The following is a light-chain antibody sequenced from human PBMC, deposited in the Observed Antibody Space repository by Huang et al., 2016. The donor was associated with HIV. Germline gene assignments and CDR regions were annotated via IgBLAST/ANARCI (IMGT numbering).Light chain of an antibody. CDR3: MQSIQLPLT. J-gene: IGKJ4*01. V-gene: IGKV2D-29*02. CDR1: QSLLHSVGKTY. CDR2: GLS. Sequence: DIVMTQTPLSLSVTPGPPASISCKSRQSLLHSVGKTYLYWYLEKVGQSPQLLIYGLSNRFSGVADRCSGSGSGTDFTLKISRMEAEDVGVYYCMQSIQLPLTFGGGTKVEIK.